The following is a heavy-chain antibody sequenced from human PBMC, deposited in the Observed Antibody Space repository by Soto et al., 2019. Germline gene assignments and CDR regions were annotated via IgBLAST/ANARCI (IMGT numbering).Heavy chain of an antibody. V-gene: IGHV4-34*01. Sequence: QVQLQQWGAGLLKPSETLSLTCAVYGGSFSGYYWTWIRQPPGTGLEWIGEINHSGSTNYNPSLKSLVTISVDKSTNPFSLKLTPVTAADTAVYYWARDKITGLFDYWGQGTLVTVSS. CDR1: GGSFSGYY. CDR2: INHSGST. CDR3: ARDKITGLFDY. D-gene: IGHD2-8*02. J-gene: IGHJ4*02.